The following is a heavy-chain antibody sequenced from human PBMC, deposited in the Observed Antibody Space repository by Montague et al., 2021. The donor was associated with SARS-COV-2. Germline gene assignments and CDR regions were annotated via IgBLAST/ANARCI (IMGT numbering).Heavy chain of an antibody. V-gene: IGHV4-38-2*02. CDR1: GYSINSNYY. J-gene: IGHJ4*02. D-gene: IGHD3-10*01. Sequence: SETLSLTCTVSGYSINSNYYWGWIRQPPGRGLGWIGCSHHSGTTHYHPSLKSRVTISLDTSNNHFSLKVTSVTAADTAVYYCARAPYYGPGKPYQFDYWGRGTLVTVPS. CDR2: SHHSGTT. CDR3: ARAPYYGPGKPYQFDY.